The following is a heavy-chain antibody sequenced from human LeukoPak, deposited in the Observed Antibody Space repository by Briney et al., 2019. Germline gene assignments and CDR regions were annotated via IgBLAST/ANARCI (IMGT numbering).Heavy chain of an antibody. CDR2: ISSSSSYT. D-gene: IGHD3-22*01. J-gene: IGHJ4*02. V-gene: IGHV3-21*05. CDR3: ARDLYGVPNYYDSSGENYFDY. CDR1: GFTFSTYS. Sequence: PGGSLRLSCAASGFTFSTYSMNWVRQAPGKGLEWVSYISSSSSYTNYADSVKGRFTISRDNAKNSLYLQMNSLRAEDTAVYYCARDLYGVPNYYDSSGENYFDYWGQGTLVTVSS.